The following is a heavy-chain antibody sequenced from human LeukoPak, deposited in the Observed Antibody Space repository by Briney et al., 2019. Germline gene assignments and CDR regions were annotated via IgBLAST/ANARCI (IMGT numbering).Heavy chain of an antibody. D-gene: IGHD6-13*01. CDR3: ARDLRRGGSGIAAY. J-gene: IGHJ4*02. Sequence: GRSLRLSCAASGFTFSSYGMRWVRQAPGKGLEWVAVIWYDGSNKYYADSVKGRFTISRDNSKNTLYLQMNSLRAEDTAVYYCARDLRRGGSGIAAYWGQGTLVTVSS. V-gene: IGHV3-33*01. CDR2: IWYDGSNK. CDR1: GFTFSSYG.